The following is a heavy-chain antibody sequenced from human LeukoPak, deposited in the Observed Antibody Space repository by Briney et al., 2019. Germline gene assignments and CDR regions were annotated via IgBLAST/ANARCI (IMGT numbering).Heavy chain of an antibody. CDR1: GFTVYTNP. V-gene: IGHV3-53*01. CDR2: IYTGGTT. CDR3: AKDGGLWVSAHWGDS. D-gene: IGHD7-27*01. Sequence: GGSLRLSCAVSGFTVYTNPMSWVRQVPGKGLEWVSVIYTGGTTHYADSVKGRFTISRDNSKNTLYLEMNSLRAEDAAIYYCAKDGGLWVSAHWGDSWGRGTLVTVSS. J-gene: IGHJ4*02.